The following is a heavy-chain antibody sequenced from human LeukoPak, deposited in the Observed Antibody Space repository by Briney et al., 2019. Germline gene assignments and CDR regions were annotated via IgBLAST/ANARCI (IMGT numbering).Heavy chain of an antibody. CDR2: ISSSSSYI. J-gene: IGHJ6*03. CDR1: GFTFSSYS. Sequence: GGSLRLSCAASGFTFSSYSMNWVRQAPGKGLEWVSSISSSSSYIYYADSVKGRFTISRDNAKNSLYLQMNSLRAGDTAVYYCARDGSTSYYYYYYMDVWGKGTTVTVSS. V-gene: IGHV3-21*01. CDR3: ARDGSTSYYYYYYMDV. D-gene: IGHD2-2*01.